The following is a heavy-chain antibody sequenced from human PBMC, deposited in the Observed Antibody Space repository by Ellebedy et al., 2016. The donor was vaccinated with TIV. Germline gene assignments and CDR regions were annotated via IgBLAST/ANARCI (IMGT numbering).Heavy chain of an antibody. CDR2: IFMSGST. CDR3: ARLRQSRDRSHWYFDL. Sequence: SETLSLXCTVSGGSFSSYYWSWIRQSAGKGLEWIGRIFMSGSTSYNPSLKNRVTMSADASTTQLSLSLSSVTAADTAVYFCARLRQSRDRSHWYFDLWGRGTLVTVSS. CDR1: GGSFSSYY. V-gene: IGHV4-4*07. J-gene: IGHJ2*01. D-gene: IGHD1-14*01.